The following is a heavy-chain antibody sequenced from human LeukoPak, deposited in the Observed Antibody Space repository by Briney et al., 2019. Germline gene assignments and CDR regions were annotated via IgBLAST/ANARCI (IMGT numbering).Heavy chain of an antibody. D-gene: IGHD5-12*01. Sequence: ASVKVSCKASGYTFTSYGISWVRQAPGQGLEWMGWISAYNGNTNYAQKLQGRVTMTTDTSTSTAYMELRSLRSDDTAVYYCARDIVATKIYYYYGMDVWGQGTTVTVSS. J-gene: IGHJ6*02. V-gene: IGHV1-18*01. CDR3: ARDIVATKIYYYYGMDV. CDR1: GYTFTSYG. CDR2: ISAYNGNT.